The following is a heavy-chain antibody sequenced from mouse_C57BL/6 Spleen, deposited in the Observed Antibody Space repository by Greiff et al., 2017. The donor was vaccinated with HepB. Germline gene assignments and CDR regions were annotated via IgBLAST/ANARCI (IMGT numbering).Heavy chain of an antibody. CDR3: ARNYYDDYYYAMDY. Sequence: VQLQQSGPELVKPGASVKISCKASGYTFTDYYMNWVKQSHGKSLEWIGDINPNNGGTNYNQKFKGKATLTVDKSSSTAYMELRSLTSEDSAVYYCARNYYDDYYYAMDYWGQGTSVTVSS. CDR1: GYTFTDYY. D-gene: IGHD2-13*01. V-gene: IGHV1-26*01. J-gene: IGHJ4*01. CDR2: INPNNGGT.